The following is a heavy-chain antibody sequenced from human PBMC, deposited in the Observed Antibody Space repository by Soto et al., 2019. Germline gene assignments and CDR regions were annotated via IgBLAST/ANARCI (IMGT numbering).Heavy chain of an antibody. Sequence: ASVKVSCKASGYTFTGYYMHWVRQAPGQGLEWMGWINPNSGGTNYAQKFQGRVTMTRDTSISTAYMELSRLRSDDTAVYYCARDWEDYHGSVSGWFDPWGQGTLVTVSS. CDR3: ARDWEDYHGSVSGWFDP. D-gene: IGHD3-10*01. CDR2: INPNSGGT. V-gene: IGHV1-2*02. CDR1: GYTFTGYY. J-gene: IGHJ5*02.